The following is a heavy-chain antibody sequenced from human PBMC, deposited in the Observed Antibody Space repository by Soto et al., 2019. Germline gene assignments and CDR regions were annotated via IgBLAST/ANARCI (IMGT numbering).Heavy chain of an antibody. Sequence: QVQLQESGPRLVKPSQTVSLTCTVSGDSISSGGHYWTWIRQHPGKGLEWIGFIYYTGTTYYNPSLRSRVSISVDTSKNQFSLELTSVTAADTAVYYCARAGPYDFWSGYPFEYWGQGTLVTVSS. CDR1: GDSISSGGHY. J-gene: IGHJ4*02. V-gene: IGHV4-31*03. CDR2: IYYTGTT. CDR3: ARAGPYDFWSGYPFEY. D-gene: IGHD3-3*01.